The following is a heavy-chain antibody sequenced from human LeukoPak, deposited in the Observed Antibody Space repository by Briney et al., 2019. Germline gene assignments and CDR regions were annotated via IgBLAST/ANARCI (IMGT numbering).Heavy chain of an antibody. CDR2: ISGSGGST. CDR3: AKETYYYDSSGYYPLDY. Sequence: PGGSLRLSCAASGFTFSSYAMSWVRQAPGKGLEWVSAISGSGGSTYYADSVKGRFTISRDNSKNTLYLQMNSLRAEGTAVYYCAKETYYYDSSGYYPLDYWGQGTLVTVSS. CDR1: GFTFSSYA. D-gene: IGHD3-22*01. V-gene: IGHV3-23*01. J-gene: IGHJ4*02.